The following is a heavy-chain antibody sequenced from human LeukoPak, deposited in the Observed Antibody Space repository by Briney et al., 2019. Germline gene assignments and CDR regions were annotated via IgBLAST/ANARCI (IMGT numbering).Heavy chain of an antibody. CDR2: INPDGSEK. CDR3: ARDLRSSGYYAFDY. D-gene: IGHD3-22*01. J-gene: IGHJ4*02. Sequence: GGSLRLSCAASGFTFTTSWMNWVRQAPGKGLQWVAGINPDGSEKYSVDSVKGRFTISRDNAKNSLYLQMNSLRAEDTAVYYCARDLRSSGYYAFDYWGQGTLVTVSS. V-gene: IGHV3-7*01. CDR1: GFTFTTSW.